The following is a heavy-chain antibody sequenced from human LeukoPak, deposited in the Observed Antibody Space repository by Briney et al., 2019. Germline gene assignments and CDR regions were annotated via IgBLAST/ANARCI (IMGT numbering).Heavy chain of an antibody. J-gene: IGHJ5*02. CDR3: ARAVTANWGSGWFDP. CDR1: GGSISSYY. V-gene: IGHV4-59*01. D-gene: IGHD7-27*01. Sequence: SETLSLTCAVSGGSISSYYWSWIRQPPGKGLEWIGYIYYSGSTNYNPSLKSRVTISVDTSKNQFSLKLSSVTAADTAVYYCARAVTANWGSGWFDPWGQGTLVTVSS. CDR2: IYYSGST.